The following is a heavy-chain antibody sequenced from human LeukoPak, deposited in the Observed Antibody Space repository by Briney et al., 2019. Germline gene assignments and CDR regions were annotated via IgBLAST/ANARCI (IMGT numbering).Heavy chain of an antibody. V-gene: IGHV6-1*01. D-gene: IGHD5-18*01. CDR2: TYYRSKWYN. J-gene: IGHJ4*02. CDR1: GDSVSSNSAA. CDR3: ARGVRGYSYGIFDY. Sequence: SQTLSLTCAISGDSVSSNSAAWNWIRQSPSRGLEWLVRTYYRSKWYNDYAVSVKSRITINPDTSKNQFSLQLSSVTAADTAVYYCARGVRGYSYGIFDYWGQGTLVTVSS.